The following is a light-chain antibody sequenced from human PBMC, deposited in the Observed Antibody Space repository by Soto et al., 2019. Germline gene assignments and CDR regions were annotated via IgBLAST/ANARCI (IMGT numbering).Light chain of an antibody. CDR1: QSVSSN. CDR2: GAS. CDR3: QQYNNWPTIT. J-gene: IGKJ5*01. V-gene: IGKV3-15*01. Sequence: ETLMTQSPATLSLSPGERSTLSCRASQSVSSNLAWYQQKPGQATRLLIYGASTRATGIQARFSGSGSGTEFTLNISSLQSEDFAVYYCQQYNNWPTITFGPGTRLE.